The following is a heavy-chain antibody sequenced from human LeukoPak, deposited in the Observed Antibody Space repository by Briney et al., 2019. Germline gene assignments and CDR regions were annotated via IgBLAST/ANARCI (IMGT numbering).Heavy chain of an antibody. J-gene: IGHJ5*02. Sequence: PSETLILTCTVSGGSISSYYWSWIRQPPGKGLEWIGYIYYSGSTNYNPSLKSRVTISVDTSKNQFSLKLSSVTAADTAVYYCARWYKYSSSWSPVNWFDPWGQGTLVTVSS. D-gene: IGHD6-6*01. CDR3: ARWYKYSSSWSPVNWFDP. CDR1: GGSISSYY. CDR2: IYYSGST. V-gene: IGHV4-59*01.